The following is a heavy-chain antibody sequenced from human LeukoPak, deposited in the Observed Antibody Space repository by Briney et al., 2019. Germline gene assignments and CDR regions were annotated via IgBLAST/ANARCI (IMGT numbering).Heavy chain of an antibody. CDR2: FDPEDGET. CDR1: GYTLTELS. J-gene: IGHJ4*02. CDR3: ATDGPHYYDSSGYPY. V-gene: IGHV1-24*01. Sequence: GAAVKVSCKVSGYTLTELSMHWVRQAPGKGLEWMGGFDPEDGETIYAQKFQGRVTMTEDTSTDTAYMELSSLRSEDTAVYYCATDGPHYYDSSGYPYWGQGTLVTVSS. D-gene: IGHD3-22*01.